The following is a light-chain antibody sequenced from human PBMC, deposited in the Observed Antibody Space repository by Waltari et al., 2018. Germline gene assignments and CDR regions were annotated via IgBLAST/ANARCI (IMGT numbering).Light chain of an antibody. V-gene: IGKV1-12*01. Sequence: DIQMTQSPSSLSASVGDSDSITCRASQGIGNWLAWYQQKPGKAPELLSYAASSLQSGVPSRFSGSGSGTDFTLTISSLQPEDFATYYCQQANTFPLTFGGGTKLEIK. CDR3: QQANTFPLT. CDR2: AAS. CDR1: QGIGNW. J-gene: IGKJ4*01.